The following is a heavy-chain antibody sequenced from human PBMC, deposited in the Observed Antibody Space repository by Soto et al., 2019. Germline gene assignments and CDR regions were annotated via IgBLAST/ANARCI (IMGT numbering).Heavy chain of an antibody. D-gene: IGHD2-2*01. J-gene: IGHJ5*02. V-gene: IGHV4-59*01. CDR2: IHYSGST. Sequence: SETLSLTCTVSGGSISSYYWSWIRQPPGTGLEWIGNIHYSGSTNYNPCLKSRVSISVDTSKNQFSLKLSSVTAADTAVYYCARWVGCCTSTSCRGWFDPWGQGTLVTVSS. CDR1: GGSISSYY. CDR3: ARWVGCCTSTSCRGWFDP.